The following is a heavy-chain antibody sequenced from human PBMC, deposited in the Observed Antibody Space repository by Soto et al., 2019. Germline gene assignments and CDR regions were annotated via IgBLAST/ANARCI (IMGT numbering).Heavy chain of an antibody. D-gene: IGHD3-3*01. CDR1: GGSVSSCSYY. Sequence: SETLSLTCTVSGGSVSSCSYYWGWIRQPPGKGLGWVGYIYYSGSTNYNPSLKSRVTISVDTSKNQFSLKLSSVTAADTAVYYCARGLGEHYDFWSGYGYGMDVWGQGTTVTAP. CDR3: ARGLGEHYDFWSGYGYGMDV. V-gene: IGHV4-61*01. CDR2: IYYSGST. J-gene: IGHJ6*02.